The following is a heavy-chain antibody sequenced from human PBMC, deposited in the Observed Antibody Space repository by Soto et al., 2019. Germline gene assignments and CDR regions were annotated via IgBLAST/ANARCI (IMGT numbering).Heavy chain of an antibody. Sequence: EAQLMESGGGLVQPGGSLRLSCAASGFTFSSYWMSWVRQAPGKGLEWVANIKQDGGDKYYVDSVKGRFIISRNNAKKSLYLQKDSLRAEDTVVYYCARVAGLAGHVWGQGTLVTVSS. CDR1: GFTFSSYW. J-gene: IGHJ4*02. D-gene: IGHD6-19*01. V-gene: IGHV3-7*01. CDR3: ARVAGLAGHV. CDR2: IKQDGGDK.